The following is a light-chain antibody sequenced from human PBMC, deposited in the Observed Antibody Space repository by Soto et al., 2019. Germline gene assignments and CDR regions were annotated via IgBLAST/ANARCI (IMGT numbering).Light chain of an antibody. Sequence: EIVLTQSPATLSLSPGERATLSCRASQSVSSYLAWYQQKPGQAPRLLIYDASNRATGIPARFSGSGSGTDFTLTISSLEPEDFAVYYCQQRSNGPLTFGGGPKLDIK. CDR2: DAS. J-gene: IGKJ4*01. CDR3: QQRSNGPLT. V-gene: IGKV3-11*01. CDR1: QSVSSY.